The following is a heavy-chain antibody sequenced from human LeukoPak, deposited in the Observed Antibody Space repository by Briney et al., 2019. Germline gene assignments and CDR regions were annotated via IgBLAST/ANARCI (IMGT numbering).Heavy chain of an antibody. CDR3: ATARIKLPSSPFDY. J-gene: IGHJ4*02. CDR1: GGSISTYY. Sequence: PSETLSLTCTVSGGSISTYYWXWIRQPPGXGLEWIGYIYYSGRTSYNPSLKSRFTMSVDTSEHQVSLKLTSVTAADTAVYYCATARIKLPSSPFDYWGQGALVTVSS. V-gene: IGHV4-59*01. D-gene: IGHD2-15*01. CDR2: IYYSGRT.